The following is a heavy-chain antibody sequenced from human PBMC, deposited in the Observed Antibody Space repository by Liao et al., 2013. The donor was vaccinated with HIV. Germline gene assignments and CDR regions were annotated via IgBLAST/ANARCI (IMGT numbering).Heavy chain of an antibody. CDR2: ITHSGTT. D-gene: IGHD3-10*01. Sequence: QVQLQQWGAGLFKPSETLSLTCAVYGGSFTAYHWSWVRQSPGKGLEWIGEITHSGTTNYNPSLKSRVTMSVDTSKSQFSLKLTSLTAADTAVYYCARVGSPELLLWVGESLATYFDCWGQGSLVTVSS. J-gene: IGHJ4*02. V-gene: IGHV4-34*02. CDR3: ARVGSPELLLWVGESLATYFDC. CDR1: GGSFTAYH.